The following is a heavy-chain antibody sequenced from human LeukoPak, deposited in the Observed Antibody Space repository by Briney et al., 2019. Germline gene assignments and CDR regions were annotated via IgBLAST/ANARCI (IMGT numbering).Heavy chain of an antibody. CDR3: ARDTDGSLDY. V-gene: IGHV3-7*01. Sequence: SGGSLRLSCAASGFTFTNSWMAWVRQAPGKGLEWVANIKQDGSTKHYVYSLKGRFTISRDNPKNSLYLQMNSLRADDTAVYYCARDTDGSLDYWGQGILVTVAS. CDR2: IKQDGSTK. D-gene: IGHD1-26*01. CDR1: GFTFTNSW. J-gene: IGHJ4*02.